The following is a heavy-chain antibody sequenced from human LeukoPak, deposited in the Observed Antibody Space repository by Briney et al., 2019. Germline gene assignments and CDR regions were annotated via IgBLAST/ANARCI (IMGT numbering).Heavy chain of an antibody. CDR2: ISSSSTYI. Sequence: GGSLRLSCAASGFTFSSYSMIWVRQAPGKGLEWVSSISSSSTYINYADSVKGRFTISRDNAKNSLYLQMNSLRAEDTAVYYCARGSSGYSYGHDYWGQGTLVTVSS. D-gene: IGHD3-22*01. CDR3: ARGSSGYSYGHDY. V-gene: IGHV3-21*01. CDR1: GFTFSSYS. J-gene: IGHJ4*02.